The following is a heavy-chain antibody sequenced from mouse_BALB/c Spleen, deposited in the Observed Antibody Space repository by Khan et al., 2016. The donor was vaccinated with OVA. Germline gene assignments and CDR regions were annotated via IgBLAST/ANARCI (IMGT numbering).Heavy chain of an antibody. CDR2: IWGDGST. J-gene: IGHJ4*01. CDR3: AKGVNSYNAMDY. V-gene: IGHV2-3*01. Sequence: QVQLKESGPGLVAPSQSLSITCTVSGFSLTSYGVNWVRQPPGKGLEWLGVIWGDGSTNYHSALKSRLSISKDNSKSQVFLKLHNLQNDDTATYYCAKGVNSYNAMDYWGQGTSVTVSS. D-gene: IGHD1-3*01. CDR1: GFSLTSYG.